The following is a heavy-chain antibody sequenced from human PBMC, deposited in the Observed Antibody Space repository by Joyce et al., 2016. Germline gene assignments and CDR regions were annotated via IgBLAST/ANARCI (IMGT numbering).Heavy chain of an antibody. V-gene: IGHV3-21*01. D-gene: IGHD2-8*01. Sequence: EVQLVESGGGLVKPGGSLRLSCAASGFTFSSYSMSWVRQAPGKGLEWVSYLSSSSTYIKYTDSVKGRCTISRDNAKNSLYLQMNSLRVEDTAVYYCARSSYTNGIFDYWGQGTLVTVSS. J-gene: IGHJ4*02. CDR3: ARSSYTNGIFDY. CDR1: GFTFSSYS. CDR2: LSSSSTYI.